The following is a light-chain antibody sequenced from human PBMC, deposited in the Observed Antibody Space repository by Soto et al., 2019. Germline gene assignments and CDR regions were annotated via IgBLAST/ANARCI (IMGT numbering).Light chain of an antibody. V-gene: IGKV3-11*01. CDR2: DAS. CDR3: QQRSNWLGT. J-gene: IGKJ3*01. CDR1: QSVSSY. Sequence: EIVLTQSPVTLSLSPGERATLSCRASQSVSSYLAWYQQKPGQAPRLLIYDASNRATGIPARFSGSGSGTDFTLTISSLEPEDFAVYYCQQRSNWLGTFGPGTKVDIK.